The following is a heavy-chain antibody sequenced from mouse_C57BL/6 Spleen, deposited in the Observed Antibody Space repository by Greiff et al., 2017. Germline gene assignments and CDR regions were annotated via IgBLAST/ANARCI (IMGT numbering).Heavy chain of an antibody. CDR2: IDPSDSYT. V-gene: IGHV1-50*01. CDR1: GYTFTSYW. CDR3: ARSPARDY. J-gene: IGHJ4*01. Sequence: VQLQQPGAELVKPGASVTLSCTASGYTFTSYWMQWVKQRPGQGLEWIGEIDPSDSYTNYTQKFKGKATLPVDTSYSTAYMQLSSLTSEDSAVYYCARSPARDYWGQGTSVTVSS.